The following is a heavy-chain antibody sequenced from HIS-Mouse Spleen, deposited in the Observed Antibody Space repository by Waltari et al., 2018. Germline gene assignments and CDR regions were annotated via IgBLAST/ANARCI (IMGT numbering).Heavy chain of an antibody. CDR2: IYYSGST. V-gene: IGHV4-31*01. D-gene: IGHD3-3*01. J-gene: IGHJ5*02. CDR1: GGSISSGGYY. CDR3: ARSPYYDFWSGYSDNWFDP. Sequence: QVQLQESGPGLVKPSQTLSLTCTVSGGSISSGGYYWSWIRQHPGKGLEWIGYIYYSGSTYYNPVPNSAVNISVETSKNQFSLKLSSVTAADTAVYYCARSPYYDFWSGYSDNWFDPWGQGTLVTVSS.